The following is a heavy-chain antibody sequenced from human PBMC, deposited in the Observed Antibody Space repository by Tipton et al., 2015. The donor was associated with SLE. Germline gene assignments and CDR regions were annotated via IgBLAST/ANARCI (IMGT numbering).Heavy chain of an antibody. CDR3: ARADRDGDYIDY. CDR1: GFTVSSNY. CDR2: IYSGGGT. Sequence: SLRLSCAASGFTVSSNYMSWVRQAPGKGLEWVSLIYSGGGTHYADSVKGRFTISRDNSKNTLYLQMNSLRAADTAVYYCARADRDGDYIDYWGQGTLVTVSS. V-gene: IGHV3-66*02. J-gene: IGHJ4*02. D-gene: IGHD4-17*01.